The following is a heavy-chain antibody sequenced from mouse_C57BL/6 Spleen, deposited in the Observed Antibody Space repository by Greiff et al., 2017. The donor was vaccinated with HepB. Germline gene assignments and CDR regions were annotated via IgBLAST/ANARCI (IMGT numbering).Heavy chain of an antibody. D-gene: IGHD1-1*01. Sequence: QVQLQQSGPELVKPGASVKISCKASGYAFSSSWMNWVKQRPGKGLEWIGRIYPGDGDTNYNGKFKGKATLTADKSSSTAYMQLSSLTSEDSAVYFCAGYYYGSSWFAYWGQGTLVTVSA. CDR2: IYPGDGDT. CDR1: GYAFSSSW. V-gene: IGHV1-82*01. J-gene: IGHJ3*01. CDR3: AGYYYGSSWFAY.